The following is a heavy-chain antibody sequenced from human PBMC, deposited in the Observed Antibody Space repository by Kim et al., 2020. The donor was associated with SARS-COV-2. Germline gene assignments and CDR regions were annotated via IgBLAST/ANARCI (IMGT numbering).Heavy chain of an antibody. CDR3: AKHALPNSQGYYYYMDV. V-gene: IGHV3-23*01. D-gene: IGHD1-1*01. J-gene: IGHJ6*03. CDR2: ISGSGGST. Sequence: GGSLRLSCAASGFTFSSYAMSWVLQAPGKGLEWVSAISGSGGSTYYADSVKGRFTISRDNSKNTLYLQMNSLRAEDTAVYYCAKHALPNSQGYYYYMDVWGRGTTVTVS. CDR1: GFTFSSYA.